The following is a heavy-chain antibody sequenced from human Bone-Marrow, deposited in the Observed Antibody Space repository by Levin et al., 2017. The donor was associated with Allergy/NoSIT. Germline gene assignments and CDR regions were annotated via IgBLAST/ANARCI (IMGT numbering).Heavy chain of an antibody. Sequence: PGGSLRLSCGASGFTFNRFGMDWLRQAPGKGLEWVAYLSFDGTNKYYADSVKGRFVITRDTSTNTLYLQMNNLRVEDTAVYYCAKEGRVNTDWFDPWGQGTLVSVSS. D-gene: IGHD2-2*02. CDR1: GFTFNRFG. CDR2: LSFDGTNK. CDR3: AKEGRVNTDWFDP. V-gene: IGHV3-30*18. J-gene: IGHJ5*02.